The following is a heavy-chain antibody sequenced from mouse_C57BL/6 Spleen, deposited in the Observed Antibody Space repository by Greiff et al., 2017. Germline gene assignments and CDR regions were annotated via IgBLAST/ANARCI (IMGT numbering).Heavy chain of an antibody. Sequence: VHVKQSGPELVKPGASVKLSCTASGYTFTDYNMDWVKQSHGKSLEWIGDINPNNGGTNYNQKFKGKATITADKSSSTAYMELGSLTSEDTAVYYCARDEAMDYWGQGTSVTVSS. CDR1: GYTFTDYN. J-gene: IGHJ4*01. CDR3: ARDEAMDY. CDR2: INPNNGGT. V-gene: IGHV1-18*01.